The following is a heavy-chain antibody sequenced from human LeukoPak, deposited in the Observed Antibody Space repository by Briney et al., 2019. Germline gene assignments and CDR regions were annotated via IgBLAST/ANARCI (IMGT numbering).Heavy chain of an antibody. Sequence: SETLSLTCTVSGGSISSCYWNWIRQTPGKGLEWIGYIYYSGSTNYNPSLKSRVTISVDTSKNQFSLNLTSVTAADTAVYYCARFTPQGYGWGGYNRFDPWGQGTLVTVSS. CDR1: GGSISSCY. CDR3: ARFTPQGYGWGGYNRFDP. CDR2: IYYSGST. D-gene: IGHD3-16*01. V-gene: IGHV4-59*01. J-gene: IGHJ5*02.